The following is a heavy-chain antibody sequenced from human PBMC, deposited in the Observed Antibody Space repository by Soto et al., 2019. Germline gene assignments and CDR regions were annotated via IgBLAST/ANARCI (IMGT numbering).Heavy chain of an antibody. CDR1: GGSISSYY. CDR2: IYYSGST. V-gene: IGHV4-59*01. J-gene: IGHJ4*02. CDR3: ARSKVVPAAMGFDY. Sequence: QVHLQESGPGLVKPSETMSLTCTVSGGSISSYYWSWIRQPPGKGLEWIGYIYYSGSTNYNPSLKSRVTISGDTSKNQFSLKLSSVTAADTAVYYCARSKVVPAAMGFDYCGQGTLVTVSS. D-gene: IGHD2-2*01.